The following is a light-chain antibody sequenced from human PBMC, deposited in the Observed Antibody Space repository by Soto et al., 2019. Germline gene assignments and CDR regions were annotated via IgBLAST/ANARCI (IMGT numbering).Light chain of an antibody. CDR3: QQYGSSPRT. CDR2: GAS. CDR1: QSVTSSY. V-gene: IGKV3-20*01. J-gene: IGKJ1*01. Sequence: IVLTQSPGTLSLSPGERATLSCRASQSVTSSYLAWYQQKPGQAPRLLIYGASNRATGIPDRFSGSGSGTDFTLTISRLEPEDFAVYYCQQYGSSPRTFGQGTNVEIK.